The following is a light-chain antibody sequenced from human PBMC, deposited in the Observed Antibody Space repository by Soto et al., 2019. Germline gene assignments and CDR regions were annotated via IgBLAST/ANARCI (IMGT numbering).Light chain of an antibody. V-gene: IGLV1-44*01. J-gene: IGLJ2*01. CDR3: STSDDSLNGLI. CDR1: SSNIKTNG. Sequence: QSVLAQPPSASGTPGQTITISCSGGSSNIKTNGVSWYQQVPGAAPKLLIYSNSQRPSGAPDRFSGSKSGTSASLAISGLQSDDEATYHCSTSDDSLNGLIFGGGTKLTVL. CDR2: SNS.